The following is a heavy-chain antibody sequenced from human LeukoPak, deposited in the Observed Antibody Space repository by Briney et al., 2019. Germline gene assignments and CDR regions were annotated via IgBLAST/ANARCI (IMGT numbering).Heavy chain of an antibody. D-gene: IGHD3-3*01. CDR3: ARDQEYYDFWSGYPSPLDY. Sequence: GGSLRLSCAASGFTFSSYAMHWVRQAPGKGLEYVSAISSNGGSTYYANSVKGRFTISRDNSKNTLCLQMGSLRAEDMAVYYCARDQEYYDFWSGYPSPLDYWGQGTLVTVSS. J-gene: IGHJ4*02. CDR2: ISSNGGST. CDR1: GFTFSSYA. V-gene: IGHV3-64*01.